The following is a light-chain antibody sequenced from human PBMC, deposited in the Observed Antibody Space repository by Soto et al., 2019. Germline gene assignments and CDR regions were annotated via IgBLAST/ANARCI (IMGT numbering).Light chain of an antibody. CDR1: SSDVGGYNY. CDR3: SSYTSTSSWV. CDR2: DVS. J-gene: IGLJ3*02. Sequence: QSALTQSASVSGSPGQSITISCTGTSSDVGGYNYVSWYQQHPGKAPKLIIYDVSNRPSGVSTRFSGSKSGTTASLTISGLEADDEADYSGSSYTSTSSWVFGGGTKVTVL. V-gene: IGLV2-14*01.